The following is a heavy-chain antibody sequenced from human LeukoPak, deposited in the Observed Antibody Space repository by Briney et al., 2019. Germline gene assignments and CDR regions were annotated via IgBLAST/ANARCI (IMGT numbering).Heavy chain of an antibody. V-gene: IGHV1-18*01. CDR3: SREPGAWFDS. CDR1: GYTFTSYG. CDR2: ISAYNGNT. D-gene: IGHD3-10*01. Sequence: GASVKVSCKSSGYTFTSYGFNWVRQAPAQGREWMGWISAYNGNTNYAQKLQGRVTMTTDTSTSTAYMELRSLGSDVTAGYYCSREPGAWFDSWGQGTLVTVSS. J-gene: IGHJ5*01.